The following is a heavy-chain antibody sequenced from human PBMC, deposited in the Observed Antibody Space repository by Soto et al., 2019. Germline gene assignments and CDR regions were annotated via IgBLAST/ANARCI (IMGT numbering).Heavy chain of an antibody. J-gene: IGHJ4*02. Sequence: QVQLQESGPGLVKPSETLSLTCAVSGDSISSYYCMWIRQPPGKGLESIGYLYYGGSANYNPSLKSRVTLSVDTSTNQCSLTLSSMTAADPAVYYCALRSMAVVPEYWGQGTLVTVSS. D-gene: IGHD3-22*01. CDR3: ALRSMAVVPEY. V-gene: IGHV4-59*01. CDR2: LYYGGSA. CDR1: GDSISSYY.